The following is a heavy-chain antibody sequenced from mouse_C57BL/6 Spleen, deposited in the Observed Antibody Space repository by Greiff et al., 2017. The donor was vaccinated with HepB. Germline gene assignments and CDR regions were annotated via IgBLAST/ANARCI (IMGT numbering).Heavy chain of an antibody. D-gene: IGHD1-1*01. J-gene: IGHJ4*01. CDR2: FYPGSGSI. Sequence: SGAELVKPGASVKLSCKASGYTFTEYTIHWVKQRSGQGLEWIGWFYPGSGSIKYNEKFKDKATLTADKSSSTVYMELSRLTSEDSAVYFCARHETHYYGSSYDAMDYWGQGTSVTVSS. CDR3: ARHETHYYGSSYDAMDY. CDR1: GYTFTEYT. V-gene: IGHV1-62-2*01.